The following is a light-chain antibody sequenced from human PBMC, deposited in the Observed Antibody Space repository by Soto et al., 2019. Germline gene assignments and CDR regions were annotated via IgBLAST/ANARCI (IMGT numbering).Light chain of an antibody. Sequence: EIVMTQSPATLSVSPGERATLSCRASQSVRSNLAWYQQKPGQAPRLLIYGASTRATGIPARFSGSGSGTEFTLTISRLQSEDFAVYYCQQYNNWGTFGQGTKVEIK. CDR1: QSVRSN. CDR2: GAS. J-gene: IGKJ1*01. V-gene: IGKV3-15*01. CDR3: QQYNNWGT.